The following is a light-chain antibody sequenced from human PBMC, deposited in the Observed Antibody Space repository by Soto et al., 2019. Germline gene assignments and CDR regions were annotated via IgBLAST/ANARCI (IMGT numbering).Light chain of an antibody. V-gene: IGKV1-5*03. CDR2: GAS. CDR1: QNIDRW. Sequence: DILMTQSPSTLSASVGDRVTITCRASQNIDRWLAWYQQQPGKAPNLLIYGASSLESGVPSRFSGSGSGTEFTLTISSLRPDDFATYYCQHYNSYPWTFGQGTKVEIK. J-gene: IGKJ1*01. CDR3: QHYNSYPWT.